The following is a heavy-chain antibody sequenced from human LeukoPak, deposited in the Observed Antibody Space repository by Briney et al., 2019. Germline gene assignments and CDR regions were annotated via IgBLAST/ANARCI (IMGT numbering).Heavy chain of an antibody. CDR2: ITWNGDST. CDR3: AKDKWLRGYYYYYMDV. J-gene: IGHJ6*03. D-gene: IGHD5-12*01. V-gene: IGHV3-43*01. Sequence: PGGSLRLSCAAAGFTFDDYNMHWVRQVPGKGLEWVSLITWNGDSTYYADSVEGRFTISRDNSKNALYLQMNGLRTEDTALYYCAKDKWLRGYYYYYMDVWGKGTTVTVSS. CDR1: GFTFDDYN.